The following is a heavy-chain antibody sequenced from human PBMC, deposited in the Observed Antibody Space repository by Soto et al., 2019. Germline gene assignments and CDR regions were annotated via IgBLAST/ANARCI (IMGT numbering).Heavy chain of an antibody. CDR1: GFTFSSYG. Sequence: QVLLVESGGGVVQPGRSLRLSCTGSGFTFSSYGMHWVRQGPGQGLEWVAVISKDGSDKYHADSVKGRFTICRDNSKNTLYLQTNSLSAQDTDVYYCVKAQVDTPMDFRTANWVQGTLVTVSS. CDR3: VKAQVDTPMDFRTAN. V-gene: IGHV3-30*18. D-gene: IGHD5-18*01. J-gene: IGHJ4*02. CDR2: ISKDGSDK.